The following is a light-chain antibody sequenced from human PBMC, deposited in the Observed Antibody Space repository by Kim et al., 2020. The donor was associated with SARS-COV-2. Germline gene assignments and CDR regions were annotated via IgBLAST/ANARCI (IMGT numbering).Light chain of an antibody. CDR2: YDS. CDR3: QVWESTTDHWV. J-gene: IGLJ3*02. V-gene: IGLV3-21*01. Sequence: SYELTRPPSVSVAPGKTARLTCGGNNIGSKGVHWYQQRPGQAPVLVIYYDSDRPSGIPERFSGSNSGNTATLTISRVEAGDEADYYCQVWESTTDHWVFGGGTQLTVL. CDR1: NIGSKG.